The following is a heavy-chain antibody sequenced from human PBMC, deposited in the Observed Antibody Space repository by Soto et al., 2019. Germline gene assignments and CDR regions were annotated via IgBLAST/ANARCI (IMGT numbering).Heavy chain of an antibody. Sequence: ASVKVSCKASGYTFTSYAMHWVRQAPGQRLEWMGWINAGNGNTKYSQKFQGRVTITRDTSASTAYMELSSLRSDDTAVYYCARNYDSSDIGRPFAIWGQGTLVTV. CDR3: ARNYDSSDIGRPFAI. V-gene: IGHV1-3*01. J-gene: IGHJ4*02. D-gene: IGHD3-22*01. CDR2: INAGNGNT. CDR1: GYTFTSYA.